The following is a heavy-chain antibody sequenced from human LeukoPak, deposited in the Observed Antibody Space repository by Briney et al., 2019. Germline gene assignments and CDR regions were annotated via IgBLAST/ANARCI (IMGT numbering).Heavy chain of an antibody. CDR1: GGSVSSSSYY. D-gene: IGHD5-18*01. CDR2: IYYSGST. J-gene: IGHJ5*02. Sequence: PSETLSLTCTVSGGSVSSSSYYWGWIRQPPGKGLEWIGSIYYSGSTYYNPSLKSRVTISVDTSKNQFSLELSSVTAADTAVYYCARFSRDVRIQLWFAGWFDPWGQGTLVTVSS. CDR3: ARFSRDVRIQLWFAGWFDP. V-gene: IGHV4-39*07.